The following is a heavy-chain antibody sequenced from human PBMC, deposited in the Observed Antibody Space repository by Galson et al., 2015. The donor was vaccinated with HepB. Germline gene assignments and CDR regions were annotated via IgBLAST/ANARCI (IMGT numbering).Heavy chain of an antibody. J-gene: IGHJ5*02. CDR1: GESFNGYY. CDR3: ALFYAPVGFRWFDP. Sequence: LSLTCTVSGESFNGYYWNWIRQFPGKGLEWIGEIDLSGTSNYNPSLKSRVSISKDTSKNHFSLRLTSVTAADTAVYSCALFYAPVGFRWFDPWGQGTLVTVSS. V-gene: IGHV4-34*01. D-gene: IGHD2/OR15-2a*01. CDR2: IDLSGTS.